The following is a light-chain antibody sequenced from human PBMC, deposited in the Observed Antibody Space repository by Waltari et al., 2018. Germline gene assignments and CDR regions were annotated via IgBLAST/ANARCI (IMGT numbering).Light chain of an antibody. Sequence: EIVMTQSPVTLSVSPGERAALSCRPSQSVRTNLAWYQQRPGQTPRLLIYGTSTRATEIPARFSGSGSGTEFTLTISSLQPEDFATYYCLQDYNYPWTFGQGTKVEIK. CDR2: GTS. CDR1: QSVRTN. V-gene: IGKV3-15*01. CDR3: LQDYNYPWT. J-gene: IGKJ1*01.